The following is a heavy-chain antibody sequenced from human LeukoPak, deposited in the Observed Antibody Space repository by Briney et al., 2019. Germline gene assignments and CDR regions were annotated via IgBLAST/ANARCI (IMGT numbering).Heavy chain of an antibody. CDR3: ARGGYPSEGSYYYYYYMDV. Sequence: SVKVSCKASGGTFSSYAISWVRQAPGQGLEWMGGIIPIFGTANYAQKFQGRVTITTDESTSTVYMELSSLRSEDTAVYYCARGGYPSEGSYYYYYYMDVWGKGTTVTVSS. CDR1: GGTFSSYA. J-gene: IGHJ6*03. D-gene: IGHD2-15*01. V-gene: IGHV1-69*05. CDR2: IIPIFGTA.